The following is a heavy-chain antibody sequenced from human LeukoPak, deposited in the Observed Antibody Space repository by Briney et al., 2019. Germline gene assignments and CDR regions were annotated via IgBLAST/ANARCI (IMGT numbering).Heavy chain of an antibody. D-gene: IGHD5-12*01. Sequence: ASVKVACNISGYTFTSFGVSWVRQAPGQGLEWMGGISPYNGHTNYAQTFQGRVTLTTNASTSTAYLDLRSLRSDDTAVYYCTRDLRNSSFDYWGQGTPLTVSS. CDR2: ISPYNGHT. CDR3: TRDLRNSSFDY. V-gene: IGHV1-18*01. CDR1: GYTFTSFG. J-gene: IGHJ1*01.